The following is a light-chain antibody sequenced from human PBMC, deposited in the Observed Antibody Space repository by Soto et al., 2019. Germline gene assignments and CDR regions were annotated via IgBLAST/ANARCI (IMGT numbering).Light chain of an antibody. CDR2: GAS. J-gene: IGKJ1*01. Sequence: EIVLTQSPGTLSLSPGERATLSCRASQSVSSNLAWYQQKPGQAPRLLIYGASTRATGIPARFSGSGSGTEFTLTIRSLQSEDFAVYYCQQYNNWPWTFGQGTKVDI. CDR3: QQYNNWPWT. V-gene: IGKV3-15*01. CDR1: QSVSSN.